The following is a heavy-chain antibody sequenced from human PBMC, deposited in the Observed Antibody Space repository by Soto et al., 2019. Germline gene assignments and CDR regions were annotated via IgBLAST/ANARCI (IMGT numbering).Heavy chain of an antibody. CDR1: GFSLSSYGMG. CDR3: AHAGDYDLLTFDH. Sequence: QITLKESGPTLVRPAQTLTLTCGFSGFSLSSYGMGVAWIRQPPGKALEWLALIYWDDDKRYSPSVKDRLAISKDTSSNQVVLTITNMDPGDTPTYFCAHAGDYDLLTFDHWGPGTLVTVSS. V-gene: IGHV2-5*02. J-gene: IGHJ4*02. CDR2: IYWDDDK. D-gene: IGHD4-17*01.